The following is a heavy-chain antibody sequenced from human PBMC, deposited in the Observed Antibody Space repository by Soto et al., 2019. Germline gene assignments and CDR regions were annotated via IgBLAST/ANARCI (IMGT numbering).Heavy chain of an antibody. Sequence: QVQLQESGPGLVKPSQTLSLTCTVSGGSISSGDYYWSWIRQPPGKGLEWIGYIYYSGSTYYNPSLKSRVTLSVDTSKNQFSLKLSSVTAADTAVYYCARENVDTGAPFDYCGQGTLVTVSS. D-gene: IGHD5-18*01. J-gene: IGHJ4*02. CDR1: GGSISSGDYY. V-gene: IGHV4-30-4*01. CDR2: IYYSGST. CDR3: ARENVDTGAPFDY.